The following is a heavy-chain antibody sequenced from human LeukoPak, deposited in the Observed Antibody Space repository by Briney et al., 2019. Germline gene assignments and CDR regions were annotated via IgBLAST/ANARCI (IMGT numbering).Heavy chain of an antibody. CDR3: AKKRSHWLLADYFDY. Sequence: GGSLRLSCAASGITFSSYGMSWVRQAPGKGLEWVSAISGSGGSTYYADSVKGRFTISRDNSKNTLYLQINSLRAEGTAVYYCAKKRSHWLLADYFDYWGQGTLVTVSS. V-gene: IGHV3-23*01. J-gene: IGHJ4*02. CDR1: GITFSSYG. D-gene: IGHD3-22*01. CDR2: ISGSGGST.